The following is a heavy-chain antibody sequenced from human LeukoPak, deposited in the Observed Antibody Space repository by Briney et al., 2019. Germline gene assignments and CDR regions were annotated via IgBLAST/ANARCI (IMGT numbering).Heavy chain of an antibody. CDR2: IKTDGSQI. D-gene: IGHD4/OR15-4a*01. Sequence: GGSPRLSCAASGFTFSRYGMHWVRQAPGKGLEWVANIKTDGSQIYYVASVKGRFTISRDNSKNTLYLQMNSLRAEDTAVYYCARRAGAYSHPYDYWGQGTLVTVSS. CDR3: ARRAGAYSHPYDY. CDR1: GFTFSRYG. V-gene: IGHV3-7*03. J-gene: IGHJ4*02.